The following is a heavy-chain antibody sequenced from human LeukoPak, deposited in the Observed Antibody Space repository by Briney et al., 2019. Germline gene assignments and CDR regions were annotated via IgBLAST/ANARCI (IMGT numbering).Heavy chain of an antibody. CDR2: ISDNSYWI. D-gene: IGHD2-2*01. V-gene: IGHV3-21*01. Sequence: GGSLRLSCAASGFTFSTYSMSWVRQAPGKGLEWVSSISDNSYWIYYADSVEGRFIISRDNAKNSLYLQMYSLRAEDTAVYYCANHLACGSTSCPPFDDWGQGTLVTVSS. CDR3: ANHLACGSTSCPPFDD. CDR1: GFTFSTYS. J-gene: IGHJ4*02.